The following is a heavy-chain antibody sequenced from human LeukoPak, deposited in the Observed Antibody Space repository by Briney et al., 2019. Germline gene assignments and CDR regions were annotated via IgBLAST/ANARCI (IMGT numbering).Heavy chain of an antibody. J-gene: IGHJ6*03. CDR2: ISWNSGSI. Sequence: GGSLRLSCAASGFTFDDYAMHWVRQAPGKGLEWVSGISWNSGSIGYADSVKGRFTISRDNAKNSLYLQMNSLRAEDMALYYCAKGGSNFNYYYYMDVWGKGTTVTVSS. CDR3: AKGGSNFNYYYYMDV. CDR1: GFTFDDYA. D-gene: IGHD4-11*01. V-gene: IGHV3-9*03.